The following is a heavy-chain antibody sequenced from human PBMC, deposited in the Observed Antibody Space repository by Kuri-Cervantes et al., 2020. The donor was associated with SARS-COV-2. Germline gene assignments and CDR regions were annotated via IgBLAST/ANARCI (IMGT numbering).Heavy chain of an antibody. CDR2: INPSGGST. Sequence: ASVKVSCKASGYTFTSYYMHWVRQAPGQGLEWMGIINPSGGSTSYAQKFQGRVTMTRDTSTSTVYMELSSLRSEDTAVYYCARDRESWQQLVPNLFDYWGQGTLVTVSS. V-gene: IGHV1-46*01. CDR3: ARDRESWQQLVPNLFDY. J-gene: IGHJ4*02. CDR1: GYTFTSYY. D-gene: IGHD6-13*01.